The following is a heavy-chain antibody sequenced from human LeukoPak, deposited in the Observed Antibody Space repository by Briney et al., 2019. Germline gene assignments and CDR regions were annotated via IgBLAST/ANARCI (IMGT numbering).Heavy chain of an antibody. CDR1: GGSFSGYY. Sequence: PSETLSLTCAVYGGSFSGYYWSWIRQPPGKGLEWIGEINHSGSTNYNPSLKSRVTISVDTSKTQFSLKLSSVTAADTAVYYCARVGRYYDYIWGSYRPFDYWGQGTLVTVSS. CDR2: INHSGST. J-gene: IGHJ4*02. D-gene: IGHD3-16*02. V-gene: IGHV4-34*01. CDR3: ARVGRYYDYIWGSYRPFDY.